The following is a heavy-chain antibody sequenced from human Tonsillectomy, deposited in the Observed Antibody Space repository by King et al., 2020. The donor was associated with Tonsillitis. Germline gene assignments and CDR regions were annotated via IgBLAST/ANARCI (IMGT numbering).Heavy chain of an antibody. V-gene: IGHV2-70*01. CDR2: IDWDDDK. CDR3: ARGAHDSGSYYSDY. D-gene: IGHD1-26*01. J-gene: IGHJ4*02. Sequence: VTLKESGPALVKPTQTLTLTCTFSGFSLSTSGMCVSWIRQPPGKALEWLALIDWDDDKYYSTSLKTRLTISKDTSKNQVVLTMTNMDPVDTATYYCARGAHDSGSYYSDYWGQGTLVTVSS. CDR1: GFSLSTSGMC.